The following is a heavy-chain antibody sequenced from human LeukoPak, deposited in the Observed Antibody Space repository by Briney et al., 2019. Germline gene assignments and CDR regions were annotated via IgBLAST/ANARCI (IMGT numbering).Heavy chain of an antibody. V-gene: IGHV4-39*01. CDR3: ARHLGYCSGGSCYGGWFDP. D-gene: IGHD2-15*01. CDR1: GGSISSSSYY. Sequence: PSETLSLTCIVSGGSISSSSYYWGWIRQPPGKGLEWIGSIYYSGSTYYNPSLKSRVTISVDTSKNQFSLKLSSVTAADTAVYYCARHLGYCSGGSCYGGWFDPWGQGTLVTVSS. CDR2: IYYSGST. J-gene: IGHJ5*02.